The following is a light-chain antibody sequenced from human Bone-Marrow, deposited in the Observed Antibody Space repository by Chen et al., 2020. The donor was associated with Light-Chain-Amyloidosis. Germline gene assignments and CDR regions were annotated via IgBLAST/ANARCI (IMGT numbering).Light chain of an antibody. CDR3: QSYGGSLRGVDVV. CDR1: SSNIGAVYD. CDR2: GNN. Sequence: QSVLTQPPSVSGAPGQRVTISCTGDSSNIGAVYDVHWYQQLPGTAPKLLIYGNNNRPSGVPDRISVSNDDTSASLAITGRQAEDEVDDYFQSYGGSLRGVDVVFGGGSKMTVL. J-gene: IGLJ2*01. V-gene: IGLV1-40*01.